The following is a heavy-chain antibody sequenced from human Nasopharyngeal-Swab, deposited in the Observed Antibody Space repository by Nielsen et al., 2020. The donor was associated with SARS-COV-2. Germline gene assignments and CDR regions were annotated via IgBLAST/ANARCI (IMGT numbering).Heavy chain of an antibody. J-gene: IGHJ4*02. CDR2: IYYNGNT. V-gene: IGHV4-39*01. CDR1: GDSIAYSTFY. D-gene: IGHD6-13*01. CDR3: VRSSSWYYFDY. Sequence: SETLSLTCTVSGDSIAYSTFYWGWNRQPPGTGLEWSGNIYYNGNTYQNPSLKSRLTISVDKSKNPFSLQLSSVTAADTAVYYCVRSSSWYYFDYWAQGTQVTVSS.